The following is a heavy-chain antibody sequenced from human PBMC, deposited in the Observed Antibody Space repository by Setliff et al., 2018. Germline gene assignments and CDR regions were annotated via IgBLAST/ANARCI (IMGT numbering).Heavy chain of an antibody. Sequence: SETLSLTCTVSGDSISSGSYYWTWIRQPAGKGLEWIGHFHTGGSTNYNRSLRSRVSVSVDTSKNQFSLKLSSVTAADTATYYCARAGPTVTFFRVLVISWWDPWGQGSLVTVS. CDR2: FHTGGST. D-gene: IGHD3-3*01. CDR1: GDSISSGSYY. V-gene: IGHV4-61*09. J-gene: IGHJ5*02. CDR3: ARAGPTVTFFRVLVISWWDP.